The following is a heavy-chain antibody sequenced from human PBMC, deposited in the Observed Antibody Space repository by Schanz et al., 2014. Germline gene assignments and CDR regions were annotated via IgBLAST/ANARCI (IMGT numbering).Heavy chain of an antibody. CDR2: IGSSSTTM. D-gene: IGHD3-9*01. CDR1: GFTFFTYN. Sequence: EVQLVESGGGLVQSGGSLGLSCAASGFTFFTYNMNWVRQAPGRGLEWISYIGSSSTTMYYADSVKGRFTISRDNAKNSLYLQMNSLRDEDTAVYYCARDHPHRGVTGYYNDVWGQGTSVTVSS. CDR3: ARDHPHRGVTGYYNDV. J-gene: IGHJ6*02. V-gene: IGHV3-48*02.